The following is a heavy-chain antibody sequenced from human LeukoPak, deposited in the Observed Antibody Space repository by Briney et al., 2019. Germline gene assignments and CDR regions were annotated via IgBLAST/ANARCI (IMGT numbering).Heavy chain of an antibody. Sequence: SETLSLTCTVSGGSISSYYWSWIRQPPGKGLEWIGEINHSGSTNYNPSLKSRVTISVDTSKNQFSLKLSSVTAADTAVYYCARRGLAAAGTFYYYYYHYMDVWGKGTTVTVSS. CDR3: ARRGLAAAGTFYYYYYHYMDV. D-gene: IGHD6-13*01. J-gene: IGHJ6*03. CDR1: GGSISSYY. V-gene: IGHV4-34*01. CDR2: INHSGST.